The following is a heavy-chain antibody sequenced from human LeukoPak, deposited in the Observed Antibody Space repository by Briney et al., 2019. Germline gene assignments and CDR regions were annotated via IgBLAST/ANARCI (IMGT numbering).Heavy chain of an antibody. D-gene: IGHD6-19*01. CDR1: GFTFSSYA. Sequence: GGSLRLSCAASGFTFSSYAMHWVRQAPGKGLEYVSAISSNGGSTYYANSVKGRFTISRDNSKNTLYLQTGSLRAEDMAVYYCARGSSELAVAGIDYFDYWGQGTLVTVSS. J-gene: IGHJ4*02. V-gene: IGHV3-64*01. CDR3: ARGSSELAVAGIDYFDY. CDR2: ISSNGGST.